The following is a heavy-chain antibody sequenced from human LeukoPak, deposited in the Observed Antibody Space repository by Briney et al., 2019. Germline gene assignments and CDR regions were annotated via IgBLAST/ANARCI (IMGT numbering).Heavy chain of an antibody. CDR2: ISSSSNTI. V-gene: IGHV3-48*02. CDR3: AGAAGRETSSAYYYLGYTFDY. CDR1: GLTFSSYN. D-gene: IGHD3-22*01. J-gene: IGHJ4*02. Sequence: PGGSLRLSCAASGLTFSSYNMNWVRQAPGKGLEWVSYISSSSNTIYYADSVKGRFTISRDNAKNSLYLQMNSLRDEDTAVYYCAGAAGRETSSAYYYLGYTFDYWGQGTLVTVSS.